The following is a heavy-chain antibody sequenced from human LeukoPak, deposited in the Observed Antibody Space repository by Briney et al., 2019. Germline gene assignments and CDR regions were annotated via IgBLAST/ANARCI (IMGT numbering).Heavy chain of an antibody. CDR1: GYTFTDYY. CDR3: TRGRPVSSSGSLEGH. Sequence: ASVKVSCKTYGYTFTDYYMHWVRRAPGQGLEWMAWINPNTGTTNYAQRFQGRVTVTRDTSISTAYMELSRLISDDTAVYYCTRGRPVSSSGSLEGHWGQGTLVTVSS. D-gene: IGHD2-2*01. V-gene: IGHV1-2*02. J-gene: IGHJ4*02. CDR2: INPNTGTT.